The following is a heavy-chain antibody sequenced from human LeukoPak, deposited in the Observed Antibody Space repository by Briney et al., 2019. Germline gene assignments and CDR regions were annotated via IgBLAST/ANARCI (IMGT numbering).Heavy chain of an antibody. CDR3: ARGTYGYYMDV. CDR2: IYRSGST. Sequence: SETLSLTCSGSNYSISNSLYWGWLRQPPGKGLEWIGSIYRSGSTFYNPSLKSRVTISLGTSKNQFSLKLSSVTAADTAVYFCARGTYGYYMDVWGKGTTVTVSS. D-gene: IGHD4-17*01. J-gene: IGHJ6*03. CDR1: NYSISNSLY. V-gene: IGHV4-38-2*02.